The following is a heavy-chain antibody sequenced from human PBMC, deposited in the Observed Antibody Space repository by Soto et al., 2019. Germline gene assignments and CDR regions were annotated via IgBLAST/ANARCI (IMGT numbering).Heavy chain of an antibody. Sequence: GGSLRLSCAASGFTFSSYSMNWVRQAPGKGLEWVSYISSSSSTIYYADSVKGRFTISRDNAKNSLYLQMNSLRAEDTAVYYCARDTHRALQGYYYDSSGYHPLSGIGVDYYYYGMDVWGQGTTVTVSS. D-gene: IGHD3-22*01. CDR3: ARDTHRALQGYYYDSSGYHPLSGIGVDYYYYGMDV. V-gene: IGHV3-48*01. CDR2: ISSSSSTI. CDR1: GFTFSSYS. J-gene: IGHJ6*02.